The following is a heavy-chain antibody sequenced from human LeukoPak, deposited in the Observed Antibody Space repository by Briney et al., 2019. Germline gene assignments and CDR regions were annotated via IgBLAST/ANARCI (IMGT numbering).Heavy chain of an antibody. CDR2: INHSGST. V-gene: IGHV4-34*01. CDR3: ARDRPIVVVPAAIRHQSGRFDP. J-gene: IGHJ5*02. D-gene: IGHD2-2*01. CDR1: GGSFSGYY. Sequence: SETLSLTCAVYGGSFSGYYWSWIRQPPGKGLEWIGEINHSGSTNYNPSLKSRVTISVDTSKNQFSLKLSSVTAADTAVYYCARDRPIVVVPAAIRHQSGRFDPWGQGTLVTVSS.